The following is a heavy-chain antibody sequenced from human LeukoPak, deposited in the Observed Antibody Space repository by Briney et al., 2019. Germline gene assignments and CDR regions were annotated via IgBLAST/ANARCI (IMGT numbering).Heavy chain of an antibody. D-gene: IGHD4-17*01. CDR1: GFNFNNYW. CDR3: AKERQTGDYFTSDS. J-gene: IGHJ4*02. Sequence: GGSLRLSCAASGFNFNNYWMSWLRQAPGKGLEWVSAVNNRGVTYYPGSVKGRFTTSRDNSKNTLYLQMSSLRVEDTAIYFCAKERQTGDYFTSDSWGQGTLVTVSS. V-gene: IGHV3-23*01. CDR2: VNNRGVT.